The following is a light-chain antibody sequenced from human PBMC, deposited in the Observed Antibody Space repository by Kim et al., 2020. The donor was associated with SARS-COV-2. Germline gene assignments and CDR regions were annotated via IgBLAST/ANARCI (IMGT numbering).Light chain of an antibody. CDR3: QHYDHLPLT. J-gene: IGKJ4*01. CDR2: DAS. Sequence: DIQMTQSPSSLSASMGDRVTITCQASQDIYKSLNWYQQKPGKAPNLLIYDASKLETGVPSRFSGSGSGTDFTFTISSLQPEEIATYYCQHYDHLPLTFGGGTKLEI. CDR1: QDIYKS. V-gene: IGKV1-33*01.